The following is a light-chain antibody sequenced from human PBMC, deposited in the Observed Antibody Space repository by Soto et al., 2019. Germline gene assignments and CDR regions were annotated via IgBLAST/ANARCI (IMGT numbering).Light chain of an antibody. CDR2: SAS. J-gene: IGKJ5*01. V-gene: IGKV1-12*01. CDR1: QGIANR. Sequence: DIQMTQSPSSVSASVGDRVTITCRASQGIANRLAWYQQKPGTAPKLLIYSASTLQNGGPSRFSGGGSGTDFTLTIDSLQPEDFATYYCQQANSFPLTFGQGTRLEI. CDR3: QQANSFPLT.